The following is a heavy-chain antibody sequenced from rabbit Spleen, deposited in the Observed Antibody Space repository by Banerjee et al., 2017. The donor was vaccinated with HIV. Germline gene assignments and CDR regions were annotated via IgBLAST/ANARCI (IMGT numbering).Heavy chain of an antibody. D-gene: IGHD2-1*01. CDR2: IAGSSSGFT. CDR1: GFSFSNNDY. V-gene: IGHV1S40*01. Sequence: QSLEESGGDLVKPGASLTLTCTASGFSFSNNDYMCWVRQAPGKGLEWISCIAGSSSGFTYSATWASGRFTISKTSSTTVTLQLNSLTAADTATYFCARGSATMTMVITGYYLSLWGQGTLVTVS. CDR3: ARGSATMTMVITGYYLSL. J-gene: IGHJ4*01.